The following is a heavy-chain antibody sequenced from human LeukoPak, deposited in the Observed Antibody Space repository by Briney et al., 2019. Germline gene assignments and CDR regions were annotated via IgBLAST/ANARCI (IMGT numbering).Heavy chain of an antibody. CDR3: ARVEPVQWLAMRGIDY. V-gene: IGHV4-39*07. CDR2: IYYSGST. Sequence: PSETLSLTCTVSGGSISSSSYYWGWIRQPPGKGLEWIGSIYYSGSTYYNPSLKSRVTISVDTSKNQFSLKLSSVTAADTAVYYCARVEPVQWLAMRGIDYWGQGTLVTVSS. J-gene: IGHJ4*02. D-gene: IGHD6-19*01. CDR1: GGSISSSSYY.